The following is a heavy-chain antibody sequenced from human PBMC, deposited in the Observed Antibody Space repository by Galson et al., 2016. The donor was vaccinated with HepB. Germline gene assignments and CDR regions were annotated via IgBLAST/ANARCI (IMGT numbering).Heavy chain of an antibody. V-gene: IGHV3-30*03. D-gene: IGHD2/OR15-2a*01. CDR3: ARRHEYCPPVGCSVDY. CDR2: DSMDGRRK. Sequence: SLRLSCAASGFTFSNYGMTWVRQAPGKGLEWVAADSMDGRRKFYADSVKGRFTISRDNSNSMLFLQMSSLGADDTAVYYCARRHEYCPPVGCSVDYWGQGTLVSVSS. CDR1: GFTFSNYG. J-gene: IGHJ4*02.